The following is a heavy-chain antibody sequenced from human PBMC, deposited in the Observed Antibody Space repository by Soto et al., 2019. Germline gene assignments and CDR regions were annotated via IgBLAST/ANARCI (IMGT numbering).Heavy chain of an antibody. CDR2: IYWTDDK. J-gene: IGHJ6*02. V-gene: IGHV2-5*01. CDR3: AHRKSSYYGSENTYYYGMDV. CDR1: GFSLSTSGMG. D-gene: IGHD3-10*01. Sequence: QITLKESGPTLVNPTQPLTLTCTFSGFSLSTSGMGVAWIRQPPEKALEWLAVIYWTDDKRYSPSLKSRLTITKDTSKNQVVLTMTDMDPVDTATYYCAHRKSSYYGSENTYYYGMDVWGQGTTVTVSS.